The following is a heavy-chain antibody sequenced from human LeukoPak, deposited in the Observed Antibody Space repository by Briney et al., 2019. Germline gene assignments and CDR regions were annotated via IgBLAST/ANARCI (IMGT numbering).Heavy chain of an antibody. V-gene: IGHV3-48*03. CDR1: GFTFSSYE. D-gene: IGHD3-22*01. CDR2: ISSSGSTI. CDR3: AKDWAFRDYDSSGYQTTGLDY. J-gene: IGHJ4*02. Sequence: GGSLRLSCAASGFTFSSYEMNWVRQAPGKGLEWVSYISSSGSTIYYADSVKGRFTISRDNAKNSLYLQMNSLRAEDTAVYYCAKDWAFRDYDSSGYQTTGLDYWGQGTLVTVSS.